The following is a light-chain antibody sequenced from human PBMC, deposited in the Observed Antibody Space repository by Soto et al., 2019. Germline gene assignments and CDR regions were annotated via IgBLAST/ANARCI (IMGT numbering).Light chain of an antibody. V-gene: IGKV1-39*01. Sequence: DIQMTQSPSTLSASVGDRVTITCRASQSISNFLNWYQQKPGKAPKLLISAASSFQGGVPSRFSGSGSGTDFTLTISSLQPEDFATYYCQQVNVYPSTFGGGTKVDIK. CDR3: QQVNVYPST. CDR2: AAS. CDR1: QSISNF. J-gene: IGKJ4*01.